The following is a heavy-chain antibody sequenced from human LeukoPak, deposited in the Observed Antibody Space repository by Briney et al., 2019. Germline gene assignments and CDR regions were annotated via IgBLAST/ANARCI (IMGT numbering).Heavy chain of an antibody. J-gene: IGHJ6*03. Sequence: PSQTLSLTCTVSGGSISSDTYYWSWIRQPAGKGLEWIGRIYTSGSTNYNPSLKSRVTISVDTSKNQFSLKLSSVTAADTAVYYCARVRFGELDGYYYHYMDVWGKGTTVTISS. V-gene: IGHV4-61*02. D-gene: IGHD3-10*01. CDR2: IYTSGST. CDR1: GGSISSDTYY. CDR3: ARVRFGELDGYYYHYMDV.